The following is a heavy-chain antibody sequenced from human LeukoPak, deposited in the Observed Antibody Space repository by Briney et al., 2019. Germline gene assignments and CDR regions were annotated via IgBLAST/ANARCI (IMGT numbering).Heavy chain of an antibody. CDR2: IYYSGST. V-gene: IGHV4-39*07. J-gene: IGHJ4*02. CDR1: GGSISSSSYY. D-gene: IGHD6-13*01. CDR3: ARARLGIAAPYYFDY. Sequence: ASETLSLTCTVSGGSISSSSYYWGWIRRPPGKGLEWIGSIYYSGSTYYNPSLKSRVTISVDTSKNQFSLKLSSVTTADTAVYYCARARLGIAAPYYFDYWGQGTLVTVSS.